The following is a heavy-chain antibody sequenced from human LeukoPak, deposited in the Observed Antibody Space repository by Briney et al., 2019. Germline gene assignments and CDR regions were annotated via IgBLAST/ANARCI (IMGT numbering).Heavy chain of an antibody. Sequence: SETLSLTCTVSGGSISSSSYYWGWIRQPPGKGLEWIGSIYYSGSTYYNPSLKSRVTISVDKSKNQFSLKLSSVTAADTAVYYCASVLSGVTYWYFDYWGQGTLVTVSS. CDR2: IYYSGST. J-gene: IGHJ4*02. CDR1: GGSISSSSYY. CDR3: ASVLSGVTYWYFDY. V-gene: IGHV4-39*07. D-gene: IGHD1-26*01.